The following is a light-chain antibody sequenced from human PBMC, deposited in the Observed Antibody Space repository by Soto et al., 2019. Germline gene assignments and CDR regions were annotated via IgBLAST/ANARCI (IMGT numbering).Light chain of an antibody. CDR3: QHYGDSSWT. Sequence: ELVLTQSPVALSLSSGERATLSCRASQSVSSTLLTWYQQKSGQAPRLLIYGVSSRATGIPDRFSGSGSGTDFTLTISRVEPEDFAVYFCQHYGDSSWTFGQGSRMEIK. J-gene: IGKJ1*01. CDR2: GVS. CDR1: QSVSSTL. V-gene: IGKV3-20*01.